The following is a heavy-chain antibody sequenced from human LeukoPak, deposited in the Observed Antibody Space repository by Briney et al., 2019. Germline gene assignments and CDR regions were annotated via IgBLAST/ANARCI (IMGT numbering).Heavy chain of an antibody. D-gene: IGHD6-19*01. CDR2: INPSGGST. CDR3: ARSRQWLATDAFDI. CDR1: GYTFTSYY. J-gene: IGHJ3*02. Sequence: PGGSLRLSCAGSGYTFTSYYMHWVRQAPGQGLEWMGIINPSGGSTSYAQKFQGRVTMTRDMSTSTVYMELSSLRSEDTAVYYCARSRQWLATDAFDIWGQGTMVTVSS. V-gene: IGHV1-46*01.